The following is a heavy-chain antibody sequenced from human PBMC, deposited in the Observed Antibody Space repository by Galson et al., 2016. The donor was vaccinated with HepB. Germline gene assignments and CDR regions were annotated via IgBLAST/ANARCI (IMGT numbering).Heavy chain of an antibody. CDR3: STLRDFWSG. V-gene: IGHV3-74*01. CDR2: INSDGSNI. D-gene: IGHD3-3*01. Sequence: SLRLSCAASGFTFSRHWMYWVRQAPGKGLVWVSQINSDGSNINYAHSVKGRFTISRDNADNTLYLQMNSLRGDDTAVYYCSTLRDFWSGWGQGTLVTVSP. J-gene: IGHJ4*02. CDR1: GFTFSRHW.